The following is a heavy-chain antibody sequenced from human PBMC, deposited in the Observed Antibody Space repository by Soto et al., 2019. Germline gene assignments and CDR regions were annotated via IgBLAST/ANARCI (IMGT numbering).Heavy chain of an antibody. CDR1: GGSFSGYY. Sequence: QVQLQQWGAGLLKPSETLSLTCAVYGGSFSGYYWSWIRQPPGKGLEWIGELNDSGGTNYNASLKSRVSISGETSKNQFSLKLSFVTAADTAVYYCARGRGGVQHWGQGTLVTVSS. V-gene: IGHV4-34*01. D-gene: IGHD3-10*01. J-gene: IGHJ1*01. CDR3: ARGRGGVQH. CDR2: LNDSGGT.